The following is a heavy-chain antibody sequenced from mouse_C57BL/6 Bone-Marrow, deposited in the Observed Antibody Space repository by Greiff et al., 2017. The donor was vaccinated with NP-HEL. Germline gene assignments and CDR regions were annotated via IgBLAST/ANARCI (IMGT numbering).Heavy chain of an antibody. D-gene: IGHD2-3*01. V-gene: IGHV14-4*01. J-gene: IGHJ1*03. CDR1: GFNIKDDY. Sequence: VQLKQSGAELVRPGASVKLSCTASGFNIKDDYMHWVKQRPEQGLEWIGWIDPENGDTEYASKFQGKATITADTSSNTAYLQLSSLTSEDTAVYYCSHGYSWYFDVWGTGTTVTVSS. CDR3: SHGYSWYFDV. CDR2: IDPENGDT.